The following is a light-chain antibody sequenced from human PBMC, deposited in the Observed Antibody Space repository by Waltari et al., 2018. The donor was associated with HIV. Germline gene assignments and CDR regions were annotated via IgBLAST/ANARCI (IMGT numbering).Light chain of an antibody. J-gene: IGLJ2*01. CDR3: ATWDDTMSVV. CDR1: PSNIGGNS. CDR2: NND. V-gene: IGLV1-44*01. Sequence: SLLTQPPSVSGAPGQGVNISCSGGPSNIGGNSVNWYRQLPGTAPILLIYNNDHRPSGVPVRCSGSKSATSASLVISGLQSDDEADYYCATWDDTMSVVFGGGTRLTVL.